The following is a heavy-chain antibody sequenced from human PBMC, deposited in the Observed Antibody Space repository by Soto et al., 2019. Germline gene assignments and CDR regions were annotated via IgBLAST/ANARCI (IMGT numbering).Heavy chain of an antibody. CDR2: MNPDGSGQ. Sequence: VHLVESGGALVQPGGSLRLSCAASGFTFSDYWMTWVRQTPGKGLEGVANMNPDGSGQYYLDSVKGRYTISRDNAKNSLYLQMNHLRGEDTAAYYCTRDLGHDCGPWGQGTQVIVSS. J-gene: IGHJ5*02. CDR1: GFTFSDYW. V-gene: IGHV3-7*04. D-gene: IGHD2-21*01. CDR3: TRDLGHDCGP.